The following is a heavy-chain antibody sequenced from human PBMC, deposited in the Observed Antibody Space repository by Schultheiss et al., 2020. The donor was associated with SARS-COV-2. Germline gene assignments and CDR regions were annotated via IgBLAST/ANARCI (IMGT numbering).Heavy chain of an antibody. CDR1: GYTFTSYY. CDR3: AAPGGSGYDSNAFDI. CDR2: INPSGGST. J-gene: IGHJ3*02. Sequence: ASVKVSCKASGYTFTSYYMHWVRQAPGQGLEWMGIINPSGGSTSYAQKFQGRVTMTRDTSTSTVYMELSSLRSEDTAVYYCAAPGGSGYDSNAFDIWGQGTMVTVSS. V-gene: IGHV1-46*01. D-gene: IGHD5-12*01.